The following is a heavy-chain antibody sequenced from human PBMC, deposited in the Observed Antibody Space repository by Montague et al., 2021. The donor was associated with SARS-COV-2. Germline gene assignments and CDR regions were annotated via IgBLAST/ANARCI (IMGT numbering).Heavy chain of an antibody. CDR1: GGSISSGGYY. CDR2: IFYRGGT. V-gene: IGHV4-31*03. J-gene: IGHJ6*02. CDR3: ARANYYVMTSKAYAMDV. Sequence: TLSLTCTVSGGSISSGGYYWSWVRQPPGKGLDWIGYIFYRGGTYYNPSLKSRVSMSVDTSKIQFSLNLTSVTAADTAVYYCARANYYVMTSKAYAMDVWGQGTTDTVSS. D-gene: IGHD3-16*01.